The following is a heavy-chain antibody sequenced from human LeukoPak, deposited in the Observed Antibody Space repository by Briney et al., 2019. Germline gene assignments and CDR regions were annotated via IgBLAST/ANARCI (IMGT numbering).Heavy chain of an antibody. CDR1: GGSISSTSYY. CDR2: IYYSGSK. J-gene: IGHJ4*02. D-gene: IGHD1-7*01. Sequence: PSETLSLTCTVSGGSISSTSYYWGWIRQPPGKGLEWIGSIYYSGSKFYTQSLKRRVTISVDTSKNQFSLKLSSVTAADTAVYYCARHVLPGTTPFYFDSWGQGTLVSVSS. V-gene: IGHV4-39*01. CDR3: ARHVLPGTTPFYFDS.